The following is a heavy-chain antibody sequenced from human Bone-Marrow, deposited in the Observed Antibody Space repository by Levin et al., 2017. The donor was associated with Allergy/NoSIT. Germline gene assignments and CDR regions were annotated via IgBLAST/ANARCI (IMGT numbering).Heavy chain of an antibody. CDR2: INCKSGGT. J-gene: IGHJ4*02. V-gene: IGHV1-2*06. CDR1: GYTFTDHW. CDR3: ARDPYASGRYPPDL. D-gene: IGHD6-19*01. Sequence: GESLKISCKASGYTFTDHWLHWVRQAPGQGLEWMGRINCKSGGTKSVQKFLGRVTLTRDTSVNTAYMELSGLTSDDTAVYFCARDPYASGRYPPDLWGQGTLVTVSS.